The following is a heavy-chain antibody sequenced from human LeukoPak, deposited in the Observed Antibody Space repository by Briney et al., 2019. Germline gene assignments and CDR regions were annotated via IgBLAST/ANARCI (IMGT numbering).Heavy chain of an antibody. D-gene: IGHD6-19*01. CDR1: GGSISSYY. CDR3: ARDGYSSGWSHFDY. CDR2: IYYSGST. J-gene: IGHJ4*02. V-gene: IGHV4-59*01. Sequence: SETLSLTCTVSGGSISSYYWSWIRQPPGKGLEWIGYIYYSGSTNYNPSLKSRVTISVDTSKNQFPLKLSSVTAADMAVYYCARDGYSSGWSHFDYWGQGTLVTVSS.